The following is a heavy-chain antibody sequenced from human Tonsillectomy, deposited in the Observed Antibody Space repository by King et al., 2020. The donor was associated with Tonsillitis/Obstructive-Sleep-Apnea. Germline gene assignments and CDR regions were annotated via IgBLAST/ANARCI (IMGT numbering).Heavy chain of an antibody. D-gene: IGHD2-15*01. CDR3: AKDMKDIVVVVAATPYYYYYMDV. J-gene: IGHJ6*03. CDR1: GFTFSSYG. CDR2: ISYDGSNK. V-gene: IGHV3-30*18. Sequence: VQLVESGGGVVQPGRSLRLSCAASGFTFSSYGMHCVRQAPGKGLEWVAVISYDGSNKYYADSVKVRFTISRDSSKKTLYLQMNSLRAEDTAVYYCAKDMKDIVVVVAATPYYYYYMDVWGKGTTVTVSS.